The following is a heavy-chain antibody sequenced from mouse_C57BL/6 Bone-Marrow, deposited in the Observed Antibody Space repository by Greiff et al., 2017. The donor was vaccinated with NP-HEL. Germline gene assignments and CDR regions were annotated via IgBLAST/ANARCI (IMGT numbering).Heavy chain of an antibody. J-gene: IGHJ1*03. CDR3: ARNPYWYFDV. CDR2: ISYSGST. CDR1: GYSITSGYD. V-gene: IGHV3-1*01. Sequence: EVQVVESGPGMVKPSQSLSLTCTVTGYSITSGYDWHWIRHFPGNKLEWMGYISYSGSTNYNPSLKSRISITHDTSKNHFFLKLNSVTTEDTATYYCARNPYWYFDVWGTGTTVTVSS.